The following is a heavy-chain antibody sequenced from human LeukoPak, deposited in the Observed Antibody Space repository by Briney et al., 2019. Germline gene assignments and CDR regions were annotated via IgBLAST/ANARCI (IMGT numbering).Heavy chain of an antibody. CDR3: ARGGITAAGILDY. J-gene: IGHJ4*02. CDR1: GDSVSSNSAA. CDR2: TYYRSKWYN. V-gene: IGHV6-1*01. Sequence: SPTLSLTCAISGDSVSSNSAAWNWLRQSPSRGLEWLGRTYYRSKWYNDYAVSVKSRITINPDTSKNQFSLQLNSVTPEDTAVYYCARGGITAAGILDYWGQGTLVTVSS. D-gene: IGHD6-13*01.